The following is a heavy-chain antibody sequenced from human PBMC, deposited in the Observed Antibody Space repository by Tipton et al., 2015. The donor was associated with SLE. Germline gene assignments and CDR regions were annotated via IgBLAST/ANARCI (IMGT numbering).Heavy chain of an antibody. CDR3: ARLGAANL. V-gene: IGHV3-21*01. Sequence: SLRLSCVVSGFTFSSYGIHWVRQAPGKGLEWVSSISSTSAYIYYADSVKGRFTISRDNSKNSVFLQMDSLRAEDAAVYYCARLGAANLWGQGTLVTVSS. D-gene: IGHD6-13*01. CDR1: GFTFSSYG. CDR2: ISSTSAYI. J-gene: IGHJ5*02.